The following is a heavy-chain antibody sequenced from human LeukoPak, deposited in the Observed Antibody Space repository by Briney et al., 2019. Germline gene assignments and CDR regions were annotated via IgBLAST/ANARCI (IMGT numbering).Heavy chain of an antibody. D-gene: IGHD3-22*01. CDR2: INSDGSST. V-gene: IGHV3-74*01. CDR1: GFTFSSYS. Sequence: GGSLRLSCAASGFTFSSYSMNWVRQAPGKGLVWVSRINSDGSSTSYADSVKGRFTISRDNAKNTLYLQMNSLRAEDTAVYYCARADYYYDSSGYYPEQFDYWGQGTLVTVSS. J-gene: IGHJ4*02. CDR3: ARADYYYDSSGYYPEQFDY.